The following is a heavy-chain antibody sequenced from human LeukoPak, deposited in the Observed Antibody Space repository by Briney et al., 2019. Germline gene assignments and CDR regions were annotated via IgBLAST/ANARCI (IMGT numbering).Heavy chain of an antibody. D-gene: IGHD2-2*01. CDR3: VRDGACSSTSCQNFDY. V-gene: IGHV1-2*02. CDR2: INPYSGAT. Sequence: VSVKVSCKASGYTFTGYYIHWVRQAPGQGLEWMGWINPYSGATNYAQKFQGRVTMTSDTSITTAYMELTRLRSDDTAVYYCVRDGACSSTSCQNFDYWGQGTLVTVPS. CDR1: GYTFTGYY. J-gene: IGHJ4*02.